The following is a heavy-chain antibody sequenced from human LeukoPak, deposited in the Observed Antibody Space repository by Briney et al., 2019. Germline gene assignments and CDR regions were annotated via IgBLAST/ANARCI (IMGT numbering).Heavy chain of an antibody. CDR1: GYSFTSYW. Sequence: GESLKISCKGSGYSFTSYWISWVRQMPGKGLEWMGRIDPSDSYTNYSPFFQGHVPISADKSLSTAFLQWSSLKASEPAMFLLGRHGSYMVRGVIIKGTWFDPWGQGTLVTVSS. J-gene: IGHJ5*02. V-gene: IGHV5-10-1*01. CDR3: GRHGSYMVRGVIIKGTWFDP. CDR2: IDPSDSYT. D-gene: IGHD3-10*01.